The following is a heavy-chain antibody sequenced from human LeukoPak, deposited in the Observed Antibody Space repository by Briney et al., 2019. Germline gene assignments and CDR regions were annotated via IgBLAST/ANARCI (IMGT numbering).Heavy chain of an antibody. CDR3: ARGGLRLTLIRGIIPFDY. CDR1: GTSLSSGGYY. D-gene: IGHD3-10*01. CDR2: IHFSDNT. V-gene: IGHV4-31*03. Sequence: PSQTPSLTCTVSGTSLSSGGYYWSWIRQHPGKGLEWIGYIHFSDNTYYNPSLKSRLIMSLDTSKNQVSLKLISVTAADTAVYYCARGGLRLTLIRGIIPFDYWGLGTLVTVSS. J-gene: IGHJ4*02.